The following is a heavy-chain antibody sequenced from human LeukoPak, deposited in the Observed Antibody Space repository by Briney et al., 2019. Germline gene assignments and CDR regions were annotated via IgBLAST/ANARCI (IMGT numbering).Heavy chain of an antibody. J-gene: IGHJ4*02. CDR3: ARMAPYGLVANAGGDFDY. CDR2: IYPGDSDT. Sequence: PGESLKISCKGSGYSFTSYWIGWVRQMPGKGLEWMGIIYPGDSDTRYSPSFQGQVTISADKSISTAYLQWSSLKASDTAMYYCARMAPYGLVANAGGDFDYWGQGTLVTVSS. V-gene: IGHV5-51*01. D-gene: IGHD3/OR15-3a*01. CDR1: GYSFTSYW.